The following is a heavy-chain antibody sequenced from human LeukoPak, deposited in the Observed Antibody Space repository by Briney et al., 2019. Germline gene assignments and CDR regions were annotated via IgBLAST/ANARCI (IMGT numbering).Heavy chain of an antibody. J-gene: IGHJ6*02. CDR3: AKDRRMEV. V-gene: IGHV3-23*01. CDR2: IGGSGGDT. Sequence: GGSLRLSCVVSGFTFSSSAMNWVRQAPGEGLQWVSAIGGSGGDTYYADSVKGRFTISRENSKTTVYLQMDNLRAEDMAVYYCAKDRRMEVWGQGTTVTVSS. CDR1: GFTFSSSA.